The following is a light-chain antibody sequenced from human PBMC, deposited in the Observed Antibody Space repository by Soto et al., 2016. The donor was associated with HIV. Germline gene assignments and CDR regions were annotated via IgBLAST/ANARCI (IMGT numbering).Light chain of an antibody. V-gene: IGKV2-28*01. CDR2: LGS. J-gene: IGKJ4*01. CDR1: QSLLHSNGYNY. Sequence: DIVMTQSPLSLPATPGEPASISCRSGQSLLHSNGYNYLDWYLQKPGQSPQLLIYLGSNRASGVPDRFSGSGSGTDFTLKISRVEAEDVGVYYCMQALQTPLTFGGGTKVEIK. CDR3: MQALQTPLT.